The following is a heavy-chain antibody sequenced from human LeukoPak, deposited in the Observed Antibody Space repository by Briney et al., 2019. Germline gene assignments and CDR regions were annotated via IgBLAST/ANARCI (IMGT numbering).Heavy chain of an antibody. D-gene: IGHD6-19*01. CDR3: ARAVSPSSGWYPDDAFDI. Sequence: ASVKVSCKASGGTFSSYAISWVRQAPGQGLEWMGRIIPILGIANYAQKFQGRVTITADKSTSTAYMELSSLRSEDTAVYYCARAVSPSSGWYPDDAFDIWGQGTMVTVSS. J-gene: IGHJ3*02. V-gene: IGHV1-69*04. CDR1: GGTFSSYA. CDR2: IIPILGIA.